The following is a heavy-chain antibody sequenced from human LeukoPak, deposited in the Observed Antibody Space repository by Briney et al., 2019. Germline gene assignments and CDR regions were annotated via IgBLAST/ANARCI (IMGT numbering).Heavy chain of an antibody. CDR3: ARVGATTWGAFDI. V-gene: IGHV3-21*05. Sequence: GGSLRLSCAASGFTFSEYRINWVRQAPGKGVEWVSYISGTSSDIYYAESLKGGFTISRDHAKNSLYLQMNSLRAEDTSVYYCARVGATTWGAFDIWGQVTMVTVSS. CDR1: GFTFSEYR. CDR2: ISGTSSDI. D-gene: IGHD1-26*01. J-gene: IGHJ3*02.